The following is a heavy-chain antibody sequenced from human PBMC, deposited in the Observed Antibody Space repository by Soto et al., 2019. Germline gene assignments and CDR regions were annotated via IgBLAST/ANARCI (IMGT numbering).Heavy chain of an antibody. Sequence: QVQVVECGGGVVQPGRSLRLSCAASGFTFSNYAMHWVRQAPGKGLEWVAVISYDGSNKYYADSVKGRLTISRDNSKNTVYLQLNSLRAEDTAVYFCARAGFNYYFDYWGLGTLVTVSS. CDR2: ISYDGSNK. CDR1: GFTFSNYA. V-gene: IGHV3-30-3*01. J-gene: IGHJ4*02. CDR3: ARAGFNYYFDY.